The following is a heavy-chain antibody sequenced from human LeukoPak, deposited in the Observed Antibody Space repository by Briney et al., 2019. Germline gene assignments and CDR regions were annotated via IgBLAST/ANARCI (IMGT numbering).Heavy chain of an antibody. CDR1: GFSFSSYI. Sequence: GGSLRLSCAASGFSFSSYIMNWVRQAPGKGLEWVSHISSSSSTIYYADSVKGRFTISRDNSKNTLYLQMNSLRAEDTAVYYCAKDLPDGSGPSIDYWGQGTLVTVSS. V-gene: IGHV3-48*01. CDR3: AKDLPDGSGPSIDY. J-gene: IGHJ4*02. CDR2: ISSSSSTI. D-gene: IGHD6-19*01.